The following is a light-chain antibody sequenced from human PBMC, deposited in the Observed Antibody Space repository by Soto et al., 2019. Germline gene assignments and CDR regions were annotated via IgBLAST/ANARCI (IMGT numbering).Light chain of an antibody. J-gene: IGKJ2*02. CDR2: DAS. CDR1: QSVGRF. CDR3: QQRTNWPRGT. V-gene: IGKV3-11*01. Sequence: EIVLTQSPATLSLSPGERATLSCRASQSVGRFLAWYQQKPGQAPRVLIHDASNRAPGIPARFSGSGSGTDVTLTISSLEPEDVAVYYCQQRTNWPRGTFGQGTKLEIK.